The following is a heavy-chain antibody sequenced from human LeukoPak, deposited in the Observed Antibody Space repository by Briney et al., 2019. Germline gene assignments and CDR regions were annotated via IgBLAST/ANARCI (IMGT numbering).Heavy chain of an antibody. CDR3: AKRGASGTFHFDY. CDR2: VNGGSSSI. J-gene: IGHJ4*02. D-gene: IGHD3-10*01. V-gene: IGHV3-23*01. CDR1: GFTFSSYA. Sequence: PGGSLRLSCVTSGFTFSSYAMNWVRQAPGKGLEWVSGVNGGSSSIYYADSVKGRFTISRDNSKNRLYLQLNSRSPEDTAVSYCAKRGASGTFHFDYWGQGTLVTVSS.